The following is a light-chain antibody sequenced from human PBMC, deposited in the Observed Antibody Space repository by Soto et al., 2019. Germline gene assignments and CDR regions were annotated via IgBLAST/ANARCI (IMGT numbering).Light chain of an antibody. CDR3: HQFSSYPLT. Sequence: EIVMTQSPATLSVSPWERATLSCRASQSVSSYLAWYQQKPGQAPRLLIYDASSRATGIPDRFSGGGSGTDFTLTISRLEPEDFAVYYCHQFSSYPLTFGGGTKVAIK. CDR2: DAS. V-gene: IGKV3-20*01. J-gene: IGKJ4*01. CDR1: QSVSSY.